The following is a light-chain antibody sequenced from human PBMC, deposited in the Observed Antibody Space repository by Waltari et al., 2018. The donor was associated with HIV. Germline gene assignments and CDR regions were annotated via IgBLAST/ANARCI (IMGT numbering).Light chain of an antibody. Sequence: QSVLTQPPSVSAAPGQKVTISCSGSSSKLGNNYVSWYQQLPGTAPKLLIYDNNKRPSGIPDRFSGSKSGTSATLGITGLQTGDEADYYCGTWDSSLSAGVFGGGTKLTVL. CDR3: GTWDSSLSAGV. CDR2: DNN. V-gene: IGLV1-51*01. J-gene: IGLJ3*02. CDR1: SSKLGNNY.